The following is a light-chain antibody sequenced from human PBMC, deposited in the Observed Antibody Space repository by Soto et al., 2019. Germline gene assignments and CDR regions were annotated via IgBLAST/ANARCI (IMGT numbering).Light chain of an antibody. Sequence: EIVLTQSPGTLSLSPVERATLSCMASQSVSNNYLAWYQQKPGQAPRLLIYGASTRATGFPARFSGSGSGTDFTLTINSLQSEDSAVYYCQQYSNWPPVTFGGGTKVDIK. CDR2: GAS. J-gene: IGKJ4*01. CDR1: QSVSNN. V-gene: IGKV3-15*01. CDR3: QQYSNWPPVT.